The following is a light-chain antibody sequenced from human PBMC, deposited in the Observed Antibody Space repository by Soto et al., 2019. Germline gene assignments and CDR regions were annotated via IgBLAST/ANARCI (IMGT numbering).Light chain of an antibody. J-gene: IGKJ2*01. CDR2: GTS. Sequence: EIVLTQSPGTWSSPPGERATLSCRASQSVTSASLAWYQQKSGQAPRLLIYGTSGRATGVPDRFSGSGSGTDFTLTVSRLEPEDFAVYYCQLYDGSPMYTFGQGTMLEIK. V-gene: IGKV3-20*01. CDR3: QLYDGSPMYT. CDR1: QSVTSAS.